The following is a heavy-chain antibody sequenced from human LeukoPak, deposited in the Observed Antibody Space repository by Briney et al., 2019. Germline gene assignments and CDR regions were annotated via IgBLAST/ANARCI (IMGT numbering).Heavy chain of an antibody. D-gene: IGHD3-22*01. CDR1: GGPITNYY. CDR3: VRDAPRGYGPRFDY. J-gene: IGHJ4*02. V-gene: IGHV4-59*01. Sequence: PSETLSLTCTVSGGPITNYYWSWVRQGPGKGLEWIGLIYSSGTTSYNPSLKSRVTISVDTSKNQFSLELRSVSTADTAVYYCVRDAPRGYGPRFDYWGRGTLVTVSS. CDR2: IYSSGTT.